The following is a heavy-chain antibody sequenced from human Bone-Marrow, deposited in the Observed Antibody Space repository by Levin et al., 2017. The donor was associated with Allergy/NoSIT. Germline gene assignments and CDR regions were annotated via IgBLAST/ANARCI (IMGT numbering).Heavy chain of an antibody. Sequence: ASVKVSCKASGYTFTSYAMNWVRQAPGQGLEWMGWINTNTGNSTYAQGFTGRLVFSLDTSVSTAYLQISSLKAEDTAVYYCARAFYSDSPDFWGGYSPCYYFDYWGQGTLVTVSS. CDR2: INTNTGNS. J-gene: IGHJ4*02. V-gene: IGHV7-4-1*02. CDR3: ARAFYSDSPDFWGGYSPCYYFDY. D-gene: IGHD3-3*01. CDR1: GYTFTSYA.